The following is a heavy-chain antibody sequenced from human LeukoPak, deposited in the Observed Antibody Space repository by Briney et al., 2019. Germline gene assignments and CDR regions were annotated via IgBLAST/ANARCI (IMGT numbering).Heavy chain of an antibody. CDR3: ARATQFGELLSD. D-gene: IGHD3-10*01. Sequence: KPSETLSLTCTVSGGSISSGGYYWSWIRQPPGKGLEWIGYIYHSGSTYYNPSLKSRVTISVDRSKNQFSLKLSSVTAADTAVYYCARATQFGELLSDWGQGTLVTVSS. J-gene: IGHJ4*02. CDR2: IYHSGST. CDR1: GGSISSGGYY. V-gene: IGHV4-30-2*01.